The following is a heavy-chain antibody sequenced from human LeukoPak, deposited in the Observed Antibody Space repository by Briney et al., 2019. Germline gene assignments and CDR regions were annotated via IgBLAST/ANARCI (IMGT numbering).Heavy chain of an antibody. V-gene: IGHV3-23*01. CDR3: AKSGYGDYVAWYFDL. J-gene: IGHJ2*01. CDR1: GFTFSSYA. CDR2: ISGSGGST. D-gene: IGHD4-17*01. Sequence: GGSLRLSCAASGFTFSSYAMSWVRQAPGKGLEWVSAISGSGGSTYYADSVRGRFSISRDNSKNTLFMQMNSLRADDTAIYYCAKSGYGDYVAWYFDLWGRGTLATVSS.